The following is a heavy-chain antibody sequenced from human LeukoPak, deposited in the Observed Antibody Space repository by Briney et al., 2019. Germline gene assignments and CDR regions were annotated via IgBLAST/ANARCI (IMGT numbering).Heavy chain of an antibody. D-gene: IGHD3-22*01. CDR3: ARVRYYYDSSGYSDY. V-gene: IGHV1-69*05. Sequence: SVKVSCKASGGTFSSYAISWVRQAPGQGLEWMGGIIPIFGTANYAQKFQGRVTMTTDTSTSTAYMELMSLRSDDTAVYYCARVRYYYDSSGYSDYWGQGTLVTVSS. CDR1: GGTFSSYA. CDR2: IIPIFGTA. J-gene: IGHJ4*02.